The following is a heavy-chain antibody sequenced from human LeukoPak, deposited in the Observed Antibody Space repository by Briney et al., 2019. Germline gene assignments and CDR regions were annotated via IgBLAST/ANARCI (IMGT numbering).Heavy chain of an antibody. CDR1: GFTFSNAW. J-gene: IGHJ4*02. CDR2: TKSKTDDGTK. V-gene: IGHV3-15*01. Sequence: AESLTLSCAASGFTFSNAWMSWDRQAPGKGREWVGCTKSKTDDGTKKYAGPVKGRFTISRDDSKNTLYLQMNSLKTEDTAVYYCTTDMLWLSWGQGTLVTVSS. CDR3: TTDMLWLS. D-gene: IGHD5-18*01.